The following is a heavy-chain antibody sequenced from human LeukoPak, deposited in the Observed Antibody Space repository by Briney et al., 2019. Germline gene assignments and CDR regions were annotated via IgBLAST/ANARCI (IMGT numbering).Heavy chain of an antibody. CDR3: ARERAGYFDY. J-gene: IGHJ4*02. V-gene: IGHV3-30-3*01. Sequence: GRSLRLSCAASGLTFSSYAMHWVRQAPGKGLEWVAVISYDGSNKDYADSVKGRFTISRDNSKNTLYLQMNSLRAEDTAVYYCARERAGYFDYWGQGTLVTVSS. D-gene: IGHD6-13*01. CDR2: ISYDGSNK. CDR1: GLTFSSYA.